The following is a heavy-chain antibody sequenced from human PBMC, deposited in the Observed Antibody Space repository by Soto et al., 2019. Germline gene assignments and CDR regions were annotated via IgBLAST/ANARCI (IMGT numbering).Heavy chain of an antibody. V-gene: IGHV3-15*01. CDR2: INSRGDGGTT. D-gene: IGHD2-2*01. J-gene: IGHJ6*03. CDR3: TTDHPTYPDYYYMDV. Sequence: WGSLRLSCAASGFTFSSAAMSWVRQAPGKGLEWVGRINSRGDGGTTDYAAPVKGRFTISRDDSKNTLYLQMNSLKTEDTAVYYCTTDHPTYPDYYYMDVWGKGTTVTVSS. CDR1: GFTFSSAA.